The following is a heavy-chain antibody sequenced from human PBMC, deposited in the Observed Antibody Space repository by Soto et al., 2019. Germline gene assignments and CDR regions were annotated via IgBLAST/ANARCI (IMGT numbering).Heavy chain of an antibody. CDR2: IYYSGST. CDR1: VGSISSSSYY. J-gene: IGHJ4*02. CDR3: ARLRRPRYYDSSGYLFDY. D-gene: IGHD3-22*01. Sequence: KTSETLSLTCTVSVGSISSSSYYWGWVRQPPGKGLEWIGSIYYSGSTYYNPSLKSRVTISVDTSKNQFSLKLSSVTAADTAVYYCARLRRPRYYDSSGYLFDYWGQGTLVTVSS. V-gene: IGHV4-39*01.